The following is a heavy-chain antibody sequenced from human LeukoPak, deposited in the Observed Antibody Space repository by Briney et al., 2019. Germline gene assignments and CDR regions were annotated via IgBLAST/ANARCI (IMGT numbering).Heavy chain of an antibody. CDR3: ARGTEYQQKYYYYYYGMDV. CDR2: ISYDGSNK. J-gene: IGHJ6*02. Sequence: GRSLRLSCAASGFTFSSYAMHWVRQAPGKGLEWVAVISYDGSNKYYADSVKGRFTISRDNSKNTLYLQMNSLRAGDTAVYYCARGTEYQQKYYYYYYGMDVWGQGTTVTVSS. V-gene: IGHV3-30*04. CDR1: GFTFSSYA. D-gene: IGHD2-2*01.